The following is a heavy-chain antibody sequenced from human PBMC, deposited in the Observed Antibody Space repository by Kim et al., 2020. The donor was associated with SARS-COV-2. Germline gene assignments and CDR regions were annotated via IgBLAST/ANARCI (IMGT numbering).Heavy chain of an antibody. CDR2: IIPIFGTA. CDR3: ARDLWSGRSWYQEYDAFDI. Sequence: SVKVSCKASGGTFSSYAISWVRQAPGQGLEWMGGIIPIFGTANYAQKFQGRVTITADESTSTAYMELSSLRSEDTAVYYCARDLWSGRSWYQEYDAFDIWGQGTMVTVSS. V-gene: IGHV1-69*13. D-gene: IGHD6-13*01. CDR1: GGTFSSYA. J-gene: IGHJ3*02.